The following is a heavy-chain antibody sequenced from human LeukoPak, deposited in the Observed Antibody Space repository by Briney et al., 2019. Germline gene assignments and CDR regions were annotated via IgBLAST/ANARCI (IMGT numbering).Heavy chain of an antibody. CDR1: GGSFSGYY. CDR3: ARRAIFGVVIISYNWFDP. CDR2: INHSGST. J-gene: IGHJ5*02. Sequence: SETLSLTCAVYGGSFSGYYWSWIRQPPGKGLEWIGEINHSGSTNYNPSLKSRVTISVDTSKSQFSLKLSSVTAADTAVYYCARRAIFGVVIISYNWFDPWGQGTLVTVSS. D-gene: IGHD3-3*01. V-gene: IGHV4-34*01.